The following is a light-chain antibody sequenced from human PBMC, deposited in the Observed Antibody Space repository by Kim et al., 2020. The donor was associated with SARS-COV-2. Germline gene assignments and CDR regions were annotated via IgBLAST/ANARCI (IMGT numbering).Light chain of an antibody. CDR1: QTINTY. J-gene: IGKJ1*01. Sequence: EIVMTQSPATLSVSPGERATLSCRASQTINTYLAWYQQHPGQPPRLLIYGASTRATGIPVRFGGSGSGTEFTLTISSLQSEDFAVYYCQQYNDWPRTFGQGTKVDIK. CDR2: GAS. CDR3: QQYNDWPRT. V-gene: IGKV3-15*01.